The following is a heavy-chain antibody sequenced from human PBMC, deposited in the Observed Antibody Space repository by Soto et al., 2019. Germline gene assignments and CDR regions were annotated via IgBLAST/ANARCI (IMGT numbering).Heavy chain of an antibody. Sequence: GGSLRLSCAASGFTVSSNYMSWVRQAPGKXLEWVSVIYSGGSTYYADSVKGRFTISRDNSKNTLYLQMNSLRAEDTAAYYCAREGMATIRGPRSYYYYGMDVWGQGTTVTVSS. J-gene: IGHJ6*02. V-gene: IGHV3-53*01. D-gene: IGHD5-12*01. CDR2: IYSGGST. CDR1: GFTVSSNY. CDR3: AREGMATIRGPRSYYYYGMDV.